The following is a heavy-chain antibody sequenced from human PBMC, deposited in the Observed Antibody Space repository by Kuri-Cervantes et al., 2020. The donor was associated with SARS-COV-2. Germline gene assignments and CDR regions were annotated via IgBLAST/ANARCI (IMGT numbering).Heavy chain of an antibody. J-gene: IGHJ4*02. Sequence: GEPLKISCAASGFTFKSYAMNWVRQAPGKGLEWVSGISGTGGGTYYADSVKGRFTISRANSKNMLYLEMKSLRVEDTAVYYCAKDRDNTGRPYFFEDWGQGTLVTVSS. V-gene: IGHV3-23*01. CDR3: AKDRDNTGRPYFFED. D-gene: IGHD2-21*01. CDR1: GFTFKSYA. CDR2: ISGTGGGT.